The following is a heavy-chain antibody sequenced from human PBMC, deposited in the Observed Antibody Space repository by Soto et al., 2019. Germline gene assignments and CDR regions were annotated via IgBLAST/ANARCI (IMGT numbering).Heavy chain of an antibody. Sequence: HPGGSLRLSCAASGFTFSSYAMSWVRQAPGKGLEWVSAISGSGGSTYYADSVKGRFTISRDNSKNTLYLQMNSLRAEDTAVYYCAKAGWYYYDSSGYSPNWFDPWGQGTLVTVSS. CDR3: AKAGWYYYDSSGYSPNWFDP. D-gene: IGHD3-22*01. V-gene: IGHV3-23*01. J-gene: IGHJ5*02. CDR1: GFTFSSYA. CDR2: ISGSGGST.